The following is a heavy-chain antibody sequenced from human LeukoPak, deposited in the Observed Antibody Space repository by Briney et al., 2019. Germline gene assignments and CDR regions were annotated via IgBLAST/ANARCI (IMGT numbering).Heavy chain of an antibody. J-gene: IGHJ5*02. CDR1: GGSISSYY. CDR3: ARERDINWFDP. Sequence: SETLSLTCTVSGGSISSYYWSWIRQPPGKGLEWIGYIYYSGSTNYNPSLKSRVTISVDTSKNQFSLKLSSVTAADTAVYYCARERDINWFDPWGQGTLVTVSS. V-gene: IGHV4-59*01. CDR2: IYYSGST.